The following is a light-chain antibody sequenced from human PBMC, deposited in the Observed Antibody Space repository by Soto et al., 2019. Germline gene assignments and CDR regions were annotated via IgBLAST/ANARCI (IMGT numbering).Light chain of an antibody. Sequence: EIGMTQSPATLSVSPGEGATLYCKASQRGSSKLAWYQQKPCQAPRALIYGAFTMATGIPARFSGSGSGTEFTLTISSLQSEDFAVYYCLQYNDWPFTFGHGTKLEIK. CDR2: GAF. J-gene: IGKJ2*01. V-gene: IGKV3-15*01. CDR3: LQYNDWPFT. CDR1: QRGSSK.